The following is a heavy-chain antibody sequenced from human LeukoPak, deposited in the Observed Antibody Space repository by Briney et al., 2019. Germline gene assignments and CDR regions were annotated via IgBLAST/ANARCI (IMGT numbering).Heavy chain of an antibody. Sequence: ASVKVSCKASGYTFTSYAMNWVRQAPGQGLEWMGWINTNTGNPTYAQGFTGRFVFSLDTSVSTAYLQISSLKAEDTAVYYCARDLDPAAPGTEFYYYYGMDVWGQGNTVTVSS. J-gene: IGHJ6*02. D-gene: IGHD6-13*01. CDR3: ARDLDPAAPGTEFYYYYGMDV. CDR1: GYTFTSYA. CDR2: INTNTGNP. V-gene: IGHV7-4-1*02.